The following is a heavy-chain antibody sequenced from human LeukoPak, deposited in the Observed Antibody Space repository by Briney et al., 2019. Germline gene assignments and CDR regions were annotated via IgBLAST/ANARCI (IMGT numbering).Heavy chain of an antibody. CDR1: GGSISSYY. D-gene: IGHD6-13*01. V-gene: IGHV4-59*01. Sequence: SETMSLTCTVSGGSISSYYWSWIRQPPGKGLEWIGYIYYSGSTNHNPSLKSRVTISVDTSKNQFSLKLSSVTAADTAVYYCARDRGYSSSYFDYWGQGTLVTVSS. CDR3: ARDRGYSSSYFDY. CDR2: IYYSGST. J-gene: IGHJ4*02.